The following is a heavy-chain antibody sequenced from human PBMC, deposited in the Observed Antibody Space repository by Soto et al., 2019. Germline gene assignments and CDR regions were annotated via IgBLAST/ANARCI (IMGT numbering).Heavy chain of an antibody. CDR3: ARGTVFGGVIPPQL. Sequence: SETLSLTCTVSGGSISSGGYYWSWIRQHPGKGLEWIGYIYYSGSTYYNPSLKSRVTISVDTSKNQFSLKPSSVTAADTAVYYCARGTVFGGVIPPQLWGQGTLVTVSS. V-gene: IGHV4-31*03. D-gene: IGHD3-16*02. CDR2: IYYSGST. J-gene: IGHJ4*02. CDR1: GGSISSGGYY.